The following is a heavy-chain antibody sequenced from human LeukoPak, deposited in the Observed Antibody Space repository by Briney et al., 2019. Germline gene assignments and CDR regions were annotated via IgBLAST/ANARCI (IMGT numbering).Heavy chain of an antibody. V-gene: IGHV5-51*01. J-gene: IGHJ4*02. CDR3: ARRAADSSSLGY. D-gene: IGHD6-6*01. Sequence: GESLKISCKGSGSSFTTYWIGWVRQMPGKGLEWMGIIYPGDSETKYSPSFQGQVTISADKSINTAYLQWSSLKASDTATYSCARRAADSSSLGYWGQGTLVTVSS. CDR1: GSSFTTYW. CDR2: IYPGDSET.